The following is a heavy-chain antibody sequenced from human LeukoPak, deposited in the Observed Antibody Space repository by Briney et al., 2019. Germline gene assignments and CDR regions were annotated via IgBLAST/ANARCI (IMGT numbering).Heavy chain of an antibody. CDR1: GFTFSSYA. CDR2: IRGSGGST. D-gene: IGHD2-2*01. J-gene: IGHJ4*02. V-gene: IGHV3-23*01. Sequence: GGSLRLSCAASGFTFSSYAMSWVRQAPGEGLEWVSAIRGSGGSTYYADSVKGRFTISRDNSKNTLYMQMNSLRAEDTAVYYCAKDACSSTSCYQKGYFDYWGQGTLVTVSS. CDR3: AKDACSSTSCYQKGYFDY.